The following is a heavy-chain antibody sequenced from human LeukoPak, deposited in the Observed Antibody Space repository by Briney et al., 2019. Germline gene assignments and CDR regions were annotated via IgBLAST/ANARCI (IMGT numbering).Heavy chain of an antibody. D-gene: IGHD3-9*01. J-gene: IGHJ6*02. Sequence: GGSLRLSCAASGLTFSSYGMHWVRQAPGKGLEWVAVIWYDGSNKYYADSVKGRFTISRDNSKNTLYLQMNSLRAEDTAVYYCARDVEYDILTGYPSDTVNMDVWGQGTTVTVSS. CDR3: ARDVEYDILTGYPSDTVNMDV. CDR1: GLTFSSYG. CDR2: IWYDGSNK. V-gene: IGHV3-33*01.